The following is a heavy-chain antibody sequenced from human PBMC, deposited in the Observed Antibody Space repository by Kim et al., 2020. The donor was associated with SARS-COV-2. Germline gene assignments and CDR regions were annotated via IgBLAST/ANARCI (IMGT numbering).Heavy chain of an antibody. V-gene: IGHV1-18*01. J-gene: IGHJ4*02. CDR2: ISAYNGNT. CDR3: ARGLRSGYYYVESLDY. Sequence: ASVKVSCKASGYTFTSYGISWVRQAPGQGLEWMGWISAYNGNTNYAQKLQGRVTMTTDTSTSTAYMELRSLRSDDTAVYYCARGLRSGYYYVESLDYWGQGTLVTVSS. CDR1: GYTFTSYG. D-gene: IGHD3-22*01.